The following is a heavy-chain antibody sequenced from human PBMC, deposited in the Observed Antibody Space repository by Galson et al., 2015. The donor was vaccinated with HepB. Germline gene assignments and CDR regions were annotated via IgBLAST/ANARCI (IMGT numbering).Heavy chain of an antibody. V-gene: IGHV3-11*06. J-gene: IGHJ6*02. D-gene: IGHD6-6*01. CDR3: ARDPAAAARPMGLAYYYYGMDV. CDR1: GFTFSDYY. Sequence: SLRLSCAASGFTFSDYYMSWIRQAPGKGLEWVSYISSSSSYTNYADSVKGRFTISRDNAKNSLYLQMNSLRAGDTAVYYCARDPAAAARPMGLAYYYYGMDVWGQGTTVTVSS. CDR2: ISSSSSYT.